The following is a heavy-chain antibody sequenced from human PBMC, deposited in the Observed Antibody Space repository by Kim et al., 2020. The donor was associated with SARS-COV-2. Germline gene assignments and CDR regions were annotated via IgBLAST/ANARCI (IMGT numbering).Heavy chain of an antibody. V-gene: IGHV1-2*02. Sequence: ASVKVSCKASGYTFTGYYMHWVRQAPGQGLEWMGWINPNSGGTNYAQKFQGRVTMTRDTSISTAYMELSRLRSDDTAVYYCARVLDWNYELADWGQGTLVTVSS. D-gene: IGHD1-7*01. CDR3: ARVLDWNYELAD. CDR1: GYTFTGYY. CDR2: INPNSGGT. J-gene: IGHJ4*02.